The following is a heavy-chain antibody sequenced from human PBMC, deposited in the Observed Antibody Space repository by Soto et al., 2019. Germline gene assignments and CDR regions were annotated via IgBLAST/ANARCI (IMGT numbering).Heavy chain of an antibody. CDR3: ASSIAVAGNYYYYYGMDV. CDR1: GGSISSTTW. J-gene: IGHJ6*02. CDR2: IYHGEST. D-gene: IGHD6-19*01. Sequence: PSETLSLTSAASGGSISSTTWWSWVRPPPGKGLEGIGEIYHGESTNYNPSLNSRVTIPVDKSKNQFSLKLSSVTAADTAVYYWASSIAVAGNYYYYYGMDVWGQGTTVTVSS. V-gene: IGHV4-4*02.